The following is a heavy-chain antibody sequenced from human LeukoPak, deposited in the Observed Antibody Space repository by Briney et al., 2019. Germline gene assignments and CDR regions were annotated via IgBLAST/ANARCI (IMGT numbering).Heavy chain of an antibody. J-gene: IGHJ4*02. CDR3: ARVAPYYDFWSGYYLFDY. CDR1: GFTFSSYW. Sequence: PGGSLRPSCAASGFTFSSYWMHWVRQAPGKGLVWVSRINSDGSSTSYADSVKGRFTISRDNAKNTLYLQMNSLRAEDTAVYYCARVAPYYDFWSGYYLFDYWGQGTLVTVSS. V-gene: IGHV3-74*01. CDR2: INSDGSST. D-gene: IGHD3-3*01.